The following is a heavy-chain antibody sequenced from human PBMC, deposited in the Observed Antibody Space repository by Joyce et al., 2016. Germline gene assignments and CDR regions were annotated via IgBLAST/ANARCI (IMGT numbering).Heavy chain of an antibody. CDR1: GVSMDGDC. CDR2: NCQRGSS. Sequence: QVQLLESGPGLVRPSETLSLTCTVSGVSMDGDCWSWIRQPPVKGLEWIGYNCQRGSSNYNTFLKSRVTISLDMSKNQFSLNLSSVTAADTAMYYCARDYWGSLHYWGQGRLVTVSS. CDR3: ARDYWGSLHY. V-gene: IGHV4-59*01. J-gene: IGHJ4*02. D-gene: IGHD7-27*01.